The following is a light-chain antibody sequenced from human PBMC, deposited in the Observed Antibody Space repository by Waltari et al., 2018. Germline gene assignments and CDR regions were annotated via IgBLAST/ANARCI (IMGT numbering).Light chain of an antibody. CDR1: QSVGTY. Sequence: EIVLTQSPATLSLSPGERATLSCRASQSVGTYLAWYQQKPGQAPRLLIYNASKRPTGIPTRVSGSGSGTDFTLTISSLEPEDFAVYYCQQRTNWSWTFGQGTKVEIK. V-gene: IGKV3-11*01. J-gene: IGKJ1*01. CDR3: QQRTNWSWT. CDR2: NAS.